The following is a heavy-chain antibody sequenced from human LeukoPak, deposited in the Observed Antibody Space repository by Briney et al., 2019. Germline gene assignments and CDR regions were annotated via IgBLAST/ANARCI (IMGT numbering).Heavy chain of an antibody. Sequence: SETLSLTCAVSGGSISSSNWWSWVRQPPGKGLEWIGEIYHSGSTNYNPSLKSRVTISVDKSKNQFSLKLSSVTAADTAVYYCASTPSYYYGSGSDCWGQGTLVTVSS. CDR2: IYHSGST. J-gene: IGHJ4*02. CDR3: ASTPSYYYGSGSDC. D-gene: IGHD3-10*01. V-gene: IGHV4-4*02. CDR1: GGSISSSNW.